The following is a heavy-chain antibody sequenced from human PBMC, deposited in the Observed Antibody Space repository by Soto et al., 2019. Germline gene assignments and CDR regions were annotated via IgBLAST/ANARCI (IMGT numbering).Heavy chain of an antibody. V-gene: IGHV4-59*01. CDR3: AGGDTMFPDF. Sequence: WTWLRQSPGKGLEWIGYIYYSGSANYSPSLRSRVAISVDTSKKQFSLKLSSVTAADTALYYCAGGDTMFPDFWGQGTLVTVSS. CDR2: IYYSGSA. J-gene: IGHJ4*02. D-gene: IGHD3-10*02.